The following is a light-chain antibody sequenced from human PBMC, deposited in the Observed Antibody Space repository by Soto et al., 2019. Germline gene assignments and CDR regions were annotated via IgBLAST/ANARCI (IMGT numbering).Light chain of an antibody. CDR3: QQDKKFPRT. CDR2: HAP. J-gene: IGKJ1*01. V-gene: IGKV3-15*01. CDR1: QSGSDK. Sequence: EIVMTQSPATVSVSLGERATLSCRSSQSGSDKLAWYQQNPGQAPRLLIFHAPVRSTGSPARVSGSGSGTEFTLTISSLQSEDCAVYDCQQDKKFPRTFGHGTKVDIK.